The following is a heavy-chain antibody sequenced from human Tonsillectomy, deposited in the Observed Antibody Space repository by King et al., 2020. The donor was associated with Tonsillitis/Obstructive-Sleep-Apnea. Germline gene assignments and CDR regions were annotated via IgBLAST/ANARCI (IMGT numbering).Heavy chain of an antibody. Sequence: VQLVESGGGLVKPGGSLRLSCAASGFTFISYSMNWVRQAPGKGLEWVSSISSSSSSINYADSVKGRFTISRDNARNSLYLQMNSLRAEATSVYYCARAEYYDFWSGYYRGGDYYYYMDVWGKGTTVTVSS. D-gene: IGHD3-3*01. CDR2: ISSSSSSI. J-gene: IGHJ6*03. CDR3: ARAEYYDFWSGYYRGGDYYYYMDV. V-gene: IGHV3-21*01. CDR1: GFTFISYS.